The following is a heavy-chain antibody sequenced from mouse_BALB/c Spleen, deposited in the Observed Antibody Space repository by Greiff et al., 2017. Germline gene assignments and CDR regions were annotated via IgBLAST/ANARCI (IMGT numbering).Heavy chain of an antibody. Sequence: EVQLVESGGGLVKPGGSLKLSCAASGFTFSSYTMSWVRQTPEKRLEWVATISSGGSYTYYPDSVKGRFTISRDNAKNTLYLQMSSLKFEDTAMYYCTRGQGGGPYGNYRGGAMDYWGQGTSVTVSS. CDR1: GFTFSSYT. CDR2: ISSGGSYT. D-gene: IGHD2-1*01. CDR3: TRGQGGGPYGNYRGGAMDY. J-gene: IGHJ4*01. V-gene: IGHV5-6-4*01.